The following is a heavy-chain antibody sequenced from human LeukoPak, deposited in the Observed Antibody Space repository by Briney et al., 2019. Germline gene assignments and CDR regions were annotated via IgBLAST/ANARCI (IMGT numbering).Heavy chain of an antibody. CDR3: ARGRGKLFTYYYYYMDV. Sequence: ASVKVSCKASGYTFTDYDINWVRQAPGQGLEWMGWMNPDSGNTGYAQTFQGRVTITRNTSINTAYMELSSLRSEDTAVYYCARGRGKLFTYYYYYMDVWGTGTTVTVSS. CDR2: MNPDSGNT. CDR1: GYTFTDYD. V-gene: IGHV1-8*03. J-gene: IGHJ6*03. D-gene: IGHD3-10*01.